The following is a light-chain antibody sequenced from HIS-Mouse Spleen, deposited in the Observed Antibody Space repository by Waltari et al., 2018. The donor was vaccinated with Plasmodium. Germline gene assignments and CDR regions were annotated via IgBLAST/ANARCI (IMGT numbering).Light chain of an antibody. V-gene: IGKV3-15*01. CDR3: QQYNNWPPYT. Sequence: EIVMTQSPATLSVSPGERATLSCRPSKSVSSNLARYQQKPGQAPRRLIYGASTRATGIPARFRSSGSGTEFTLTISSMQSEECAVYYCQQYNNWPPYTFGQGTKLEIK. CDR2: GAS. CDR1: KSVSSN. J-gene: IGKJ2*01.